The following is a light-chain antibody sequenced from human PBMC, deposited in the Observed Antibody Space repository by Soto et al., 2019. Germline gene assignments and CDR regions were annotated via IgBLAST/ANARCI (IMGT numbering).Light chain of an antibody. CDR2: GAS. Sequence: EIVLTQSPGTLSLSPGERVTLSCRASQTISSSYLAWYQQKPGQAPRLLIFGASSRATDITDRFSGSGSGTDFTLTISRLQPEDFAVYYCQHYDSTPPKYTFGQGTKLEIK. CDR1: QTISSSY. V-gene: IGKV3-20*01. CDR3: QHYDSTPPKYT. J-gene: IGKJ2*01.